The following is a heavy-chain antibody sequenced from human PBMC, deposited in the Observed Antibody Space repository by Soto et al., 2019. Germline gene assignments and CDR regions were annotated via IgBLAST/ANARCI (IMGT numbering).Heavy chain of an antibody. J-gene: IGHJ4*02. V-gene: IGHV3-74*01. D-gene: IGHD3-22*01. CDR2: INSDGSST. Sequence: GGSLRLSCAASGFTFSSYWMRWVRQAPGKGLVWVSRINSDGSSTSYADSVKGRFTISRDNAKNTLYLQMNSLRAEDAAVYYCARVPQGYYASSGYCLDYWGQGTLVTVSS. CDR1: GFTFSSYW. CDR3: ARVPQGYYASSGYCLDY.